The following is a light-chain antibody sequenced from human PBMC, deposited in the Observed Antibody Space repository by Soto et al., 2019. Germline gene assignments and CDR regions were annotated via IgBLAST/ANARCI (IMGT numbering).Light chain of an antibody. CDR1: SSGVGAYNY. CDR3: SSYTSSTNYV. V-gene: IGLV2-14*01. CDR2: EVN. J-gene: IGLJ1*01. Sequence: QSVLTQPASVSGSPGQSITISCTGTSSGVGAYNYVSWYQQHPGKAPKLMIYEVNYRPSGVSNRFSGSKSGNTASLTISGLQAEDEADYYCSSYTSSTNYVFGTGTKVTVL.